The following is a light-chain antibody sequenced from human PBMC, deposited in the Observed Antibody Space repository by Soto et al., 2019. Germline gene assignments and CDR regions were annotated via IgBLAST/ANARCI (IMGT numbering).Light chain of an antibody. Sequence: EIVLTQSPGTLSLSPGERATLSCRASQSVTSTYLAWYQQKPGQAPSLLIYGASTRATGIPDRFSDSGSGTDFTLTISRLEPEDFAVYYCHQFRRSPPRYTFGQGTKVDIK. V-gene: IGKV3-20*01. CDR3: HQFRRSPPRYT. J-gene: IGKJ2*01. CDR1: QSVTSTY. CDR2: GAS.